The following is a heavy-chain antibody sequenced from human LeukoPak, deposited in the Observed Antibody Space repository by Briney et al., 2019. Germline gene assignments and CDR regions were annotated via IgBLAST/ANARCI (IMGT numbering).Heavy chain of an antibody. D-gene: IGHD5-18*01. V-gene: IGHV4-39*01. Sequence: SETLSLTCTVSGGSISSMSYYWGWIRQPPGKGLEWIGSIHYSGSTYYNPSLKSRVTISVDTSKNQFSLRLSSVTAADTAVYYCARTQRTESGHSTGYDYWGQGTLVTVSS. CDR3: ARTQRTESGHSTGYDY. CDR1: GGSISSMSYY. J-gene: IGHJ4*02. CDR2: IHYSGST.